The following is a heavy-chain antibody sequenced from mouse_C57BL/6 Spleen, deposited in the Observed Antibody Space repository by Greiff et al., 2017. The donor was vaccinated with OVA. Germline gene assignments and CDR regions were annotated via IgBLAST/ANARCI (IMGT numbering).Heavy chain of an antibody. V-gene: IGHV1-64*01. Sequence: QVQLQQPGAELVKPGASVKLSCKASGYTFTSYWMHWVKQRPGQGLEWIGMIHPNSGSTNYNEKFKSKATLTVDKSSSTAYMQLSSLTSEDSAVYYGARANYYGSSYSFAYWGQGTLVTVSA. D-gene: IGHD1-1*01. CDR3: ARANYYGSSYSFAY. CDR1: GYTFTSYW. CDR2: IHPNSGST. J-gene: IGHJ3*01.